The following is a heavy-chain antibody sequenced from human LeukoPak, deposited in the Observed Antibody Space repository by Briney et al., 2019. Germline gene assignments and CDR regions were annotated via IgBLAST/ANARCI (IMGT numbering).Heavy chain of an antibody. D-gene: IGHD4-17*01. V-gene: IGHV3-74*01. J-gene: IGHJ4*02. CDR3: ARASTTVPNLLDH. Sequence: GGSLRLSCAASGFTFSTYWMHWVRQAPGKGLVWVARIKGDGSSTIYADSVKGRFTISRDNSKNTLYLQTSSLRAEGTAVYYCARASTTVPNLLDHWGRGTLVTVSS. CDR2: IKGDGSST. CDR1: GFTFSTYW.